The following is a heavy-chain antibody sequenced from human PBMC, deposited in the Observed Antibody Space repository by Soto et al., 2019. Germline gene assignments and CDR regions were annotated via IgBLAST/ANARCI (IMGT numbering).Heavy chain of an antibody. J-gene: IGHJ4*02. CDR2: ISYDGSNK. V-gene: IGHV3-30-3*01. CDR1: GFTFSSYA. CDR3: ATAVIAVAGREFDY. Sequence: GGSLRLSCAAFGFTFSSYAMHWVRQAPGKGLEWVAVISYDGSNKYYADSVKGRFTISRDNSKNTLYLQMNSLRAEDTAVYYCATAVIAVAGREFDYWGQGTLVTVSS. D-gene: IGHD6-19*01.